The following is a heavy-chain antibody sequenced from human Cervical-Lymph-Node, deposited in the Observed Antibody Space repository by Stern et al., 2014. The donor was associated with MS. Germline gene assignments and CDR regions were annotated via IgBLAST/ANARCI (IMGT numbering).Heavy chain of an antibody. CDR3: ALSAFDF. Sequence: VQLVQSGAEVKKPGASVKVSCKASGVTFTNYYVHWVRQAPGQGLEWMGIINRSDDDTGYAQRFQGRLTVTRDTSSSTVYMELTSLRYDDTAVYYCALSAFDFWGQGTLVTVSS. CDR1: GVTFTNYY. J-gene: IGHJ4*02. V-gene: IGHV1-46*01. D-gene: IGHD5/OR15-5a*01. CDR2: INRSDDDT.